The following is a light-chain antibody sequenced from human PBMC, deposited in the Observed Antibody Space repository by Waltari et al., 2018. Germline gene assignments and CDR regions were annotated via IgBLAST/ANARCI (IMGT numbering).Light chain of an antibody. Sequence: QSALTQPATVSGSPGQSITISCTGTSSAFGGYNYVSWYQQPPGKAPKLIISEVSNRPQWGCTRFPGSKAWNPASLTISGLQTEDEADYYCSSYAGDITLLFGTGTKVSVL. CDR1: SSAFGGYNY. CDR3: SSYAGDITLL. J-gene: IGLJ1*01. V-gene: IGLV2-14*01. CDR2: EVS.